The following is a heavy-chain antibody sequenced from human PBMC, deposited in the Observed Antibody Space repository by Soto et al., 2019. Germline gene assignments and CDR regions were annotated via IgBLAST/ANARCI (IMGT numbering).Heavy chain of an antibody. V-gene: IGHV3-21*06. J-gene: IGHJ4*02. Sequence: LILSCTASGFSLSDYSFNWVRQAPGKGLEWVSSITHTGNNAYYADSVKGRFTISKDSADNSLILKMTSLRAEDTAVYHCARARGDDWYSDYWGQGTMVTVSS. CDR3: ARARGDDWYSDY. CDR2: ITHTGNNA. CDR1: GFSLSDYS. D-gene: IGHD2-21*02.